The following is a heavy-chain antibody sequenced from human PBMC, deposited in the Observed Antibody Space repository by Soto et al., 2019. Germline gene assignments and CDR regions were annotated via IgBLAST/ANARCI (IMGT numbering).Heavy chain of an antibody. V-gene: IGHV4-34*01. J-gene: IGHJ4*02. CDR3: ARGQSSLLLDC. Sequence: PSETLSLTGAVYGGAFSAYYWSWIRQPPGKGLEWIGEINHSGSTNYNPALKSRVTISVDTSKNQFSLKLSSVTAADTAVYYCARGQSSLLLDCWGQGILVTVSS. D-gene: IGHD2-8*02. CDR1: GGAFSAYY. CDR2: INHSGST.